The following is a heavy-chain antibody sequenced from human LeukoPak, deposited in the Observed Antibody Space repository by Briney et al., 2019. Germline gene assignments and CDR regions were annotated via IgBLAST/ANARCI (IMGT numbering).Heavy chain of an antibody. Sequence: ASVKVSCKTSGYTFTNYAISWVRQAPGQGLEWMEIIHPSGGNTNYAQKFQGRVAMTRDTSTSTVYMELSSLRSEDTAIYYCARDCSSTRCQGPVFDNWGQGTLVTVSS. D-gene: IGHD2-2*01. CDR1: GYTFTNYA. J-gene: IGHJ4*02. V-gene: IGHV1-46*01. CDR2: IHPSGGNT. CDR3: ARDCSSTRCQGPVFDN.